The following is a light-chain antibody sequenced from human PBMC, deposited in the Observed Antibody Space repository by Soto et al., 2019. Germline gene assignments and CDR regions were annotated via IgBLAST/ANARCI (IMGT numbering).Light chain of an antibody. CDR1: SSDVGGYNY. V-gene: IGLV2-14*01. CDR2: EVS. J-gene: IGLJ1*01. Sequence: QSVLTQRAAVSGSPGQSIAISCTGTSSDVGGYNYVSWYQQLPGKAPKLLISEVSNRPSGVSHRFSGSKSGNTASLTISGLQAEDEADYYCSSYRTGGPFVFGTGTKVTVL. CDR3: SSYRTGGPFV.